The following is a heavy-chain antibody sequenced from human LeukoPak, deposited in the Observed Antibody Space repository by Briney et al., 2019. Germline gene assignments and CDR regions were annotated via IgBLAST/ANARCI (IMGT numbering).Heavy chain of an antibody. CDR2: FDPEDGET. CDR1: GYTLNELS. CDR3: ATPSGSPAGNY. J-gene: IGHJ4*02. D-gene: IGHD1-26*01. V-gene: IGHV1-24*01. Sequence: EASVKVSCKVSGYTLNELSMHWVRQARGKGLEWMGGFDPEDGETIYAQKFQGRVTMTEDTSTDTAYMELSSLRSEDTAVYYCATPSGSPAGNYWGQGTLVTVSS.